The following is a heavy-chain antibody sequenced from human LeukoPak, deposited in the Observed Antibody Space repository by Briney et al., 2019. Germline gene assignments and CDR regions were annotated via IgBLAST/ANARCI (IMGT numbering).Heavy chain of an antibody. J-gene: IGHJ4*02. D-gene: IGHD2-15*01. Sequence: PSETLSLTCVVSRYSINSAYYWGWIRQPPGKGLEWIGYIYYSGSTNYNPSLKSRVTISVDTSKNQFSLKLSSVTAADTAVYYCADAYCSGGSCYSVYWGQGTLVTVSS. CDR2: IYYSGST. CDR3: ADAYCSGGSCYSVY. V-gene: IGHV4-61*01. CDR1: RYSINSAYY.